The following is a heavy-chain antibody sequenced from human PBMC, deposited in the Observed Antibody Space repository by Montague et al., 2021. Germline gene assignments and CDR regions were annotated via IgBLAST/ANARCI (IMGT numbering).Heavy chain of an antibody. CDR1: GASITSNIYY. J-gene: IGHJ5*02. CDR2: KYYSANS. D-gene: IGHD6-13*01. V-gene: IGHV4-39*07. CDR3: ARVFSSWYVGWFDH. Sequence: SETLSLTCTVYGASITSNIYYWICPRQSPGLDLVWIVSKYYSANSFHHPSLHSRITMPVDTSKNQFSLNLSSVTAADTAIYYCARVFSSWYVGWFDHWGQGTLVTVSS.